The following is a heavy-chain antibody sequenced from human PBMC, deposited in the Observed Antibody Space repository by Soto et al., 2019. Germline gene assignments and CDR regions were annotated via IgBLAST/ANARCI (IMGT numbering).Heavy chain of an antibody. V-gene: IGHV1-69*01. D-gene: IGHD4-17*01. CDR3: ARSSDYGDYTLDY. CDR2: IIPIFGTA. CDR1: GGTFSSYA. J-gene: IGHJ4*02. Sequence: QVQLGQSGAAVKKPGSSVKVSCKASGGTFSSYAISWVRQAPEQGLEWMGGIIPIFGTANYAQKFQGRVTITADESTSTAYMELSSLRSEDTAVYYCARSSDYGDYTLDYWGQGTLVTVSS.